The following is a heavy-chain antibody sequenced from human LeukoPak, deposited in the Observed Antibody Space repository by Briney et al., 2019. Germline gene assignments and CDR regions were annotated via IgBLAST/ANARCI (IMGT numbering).Heavy chain of an antibody. CDR3: ARLAYCGGDCYSPPMDV. Sequence: GESLKISCKGSGYSFTSYWIGWVRQMPGKGLEWMGIIYPGDSDTRYSPSFQGQVTISADKSISTAYLQWSSLKASDTAMYYCARLAYCGGDCYSPPMDVWGQGTTVTVSS. J-gene: IGHJ6*02. V-gene: IGHV5-51*01. CDR2: IYPGDSDT. CDR1: GYSFTSYW. D-gene: IGHD2-21*02.